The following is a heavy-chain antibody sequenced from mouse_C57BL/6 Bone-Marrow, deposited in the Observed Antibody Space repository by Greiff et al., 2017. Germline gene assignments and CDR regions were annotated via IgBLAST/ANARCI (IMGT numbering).Heavy chain of an antibody. D-gene: IGHD1-1*01. CDR1: GYTFTNYW. CDR2: IYPGGGYT. J-gene: IGHJ1*03. CDR3: ARGIYYYDSGYFDD. V-gene: IGHV1-63*01. Sequence: QVQLLQSGAELVRPGTSVKMSCTASGYTFTNYWIGWAKQRPGHGLEWVAAIYPGGGYTNYNDKFKGQATLTADKSTSTAYLQFSSLTSEDAAIYCCARGIYYYDSGYFDDWGTGTTVTVSS.